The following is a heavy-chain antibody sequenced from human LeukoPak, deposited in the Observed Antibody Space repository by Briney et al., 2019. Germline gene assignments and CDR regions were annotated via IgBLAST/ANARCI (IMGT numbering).Heavy chain of an antibody. J-gene: IGHJ4*02. D-gene: IGHD4-17*01. CDR2: IYSGGDT. CDR1: GFTVSSND. Sequence: PGGSLRLSCAASGFTVSSNDLTWVRQAPGKGLEWVSLIYSGGDTYYADSVKGRFTISRDNAKNSLYLQMNSLRAEDTAVYYCAKDPPQWDGDYVGDYWGQGTLVTVSS. V-gene: IGHV3-53*01. CDR3: AKDPPQWDGDYVGDY.